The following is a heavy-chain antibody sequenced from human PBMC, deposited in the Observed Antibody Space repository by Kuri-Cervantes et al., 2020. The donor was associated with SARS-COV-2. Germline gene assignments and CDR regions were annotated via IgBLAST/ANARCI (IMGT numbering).Heavy chain of an antibody. CDR1: GFTFSSYS. V-gene: IGHV3-21*01. CDR2: ISSSSSYI. J-gene: IGHJ4*01. D-gene: IGHD3-3*01. CDR3: ARPSHDFWSGYSPNEC. Sequence: GESLKISCAASGFTFSSYSMNWVRQAPGKGLEWVSSISSSSSYIYYADSVKGRFTISRDTAKNSLYLQMNSLRAEDTAVYYCARPSHDFWSGYSPNECWGHGIPVTVAS.